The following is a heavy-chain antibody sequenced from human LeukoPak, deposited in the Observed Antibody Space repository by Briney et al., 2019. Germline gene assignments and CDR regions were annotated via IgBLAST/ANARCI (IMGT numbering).Heavy chain of an antibody. CDR3: ARASFWESPINWFAP. CDR1: GYTFTDYY. Sequence: ASVKVSCKASGYTFTDYYIHWVRQAPGQGLEWMAWINPHSGDANYAPKFQGRITLTRDRAISTAYMELSRLTSDDTAVYYCARASFWESPINWFAPWGLGTLVTVSS. D-gene: IGHD3-16*01. CDR2: INPHSGDA. V-gene: IGHV1-2*02. J-gene: IGHJ5*02.